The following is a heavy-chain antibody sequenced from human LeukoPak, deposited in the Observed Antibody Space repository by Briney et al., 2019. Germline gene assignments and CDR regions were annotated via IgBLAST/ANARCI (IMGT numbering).Heavy chain of an antibody. D-gene: IGHD3-22*01. Sequence: PGGSLRLSCAASGFTFDDYGMSWVRQAPGKGLEWVSLISWDGGSTYYADSVKGRFTISRDNSKNSLYLQMNSLRAEDTALYYCAKDSSGYYWDYWGQGTLVTVSS. CDR2: ISWDGGST. J-gene: IGHJ4*02. CDR3: AKDSSGYYWDY. CDR1: GFTFDDYG. V-gene: IGHV3-43D*03.